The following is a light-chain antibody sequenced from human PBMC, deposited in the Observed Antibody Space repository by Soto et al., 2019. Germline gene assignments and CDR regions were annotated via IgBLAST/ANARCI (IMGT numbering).Light chain of an antibody. V-gene: IGKV3-20*01. CDR2: GTS. CDR1: QSVSSST. Sequence: EIVLTQSPGTLSLSPGERATLSCRTSQSVSSSTLAWYQQKPGQAPRLLIYGTSTRATGIPDRFSGSGSGTDFTLTMSRLEPEDFAVYYCHLYGTLVITFGPGTKVDLK. J-gene: IGKJ3*01. CDR3: HLYGTLVIT.